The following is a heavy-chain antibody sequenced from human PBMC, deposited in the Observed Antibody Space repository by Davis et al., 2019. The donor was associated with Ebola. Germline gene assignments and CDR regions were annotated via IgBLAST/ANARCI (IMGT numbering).Heavy chain of an antibody. CDR2: ISWKSGSI. V-gene: IGHV3-9*01. D-gene: IGHD4-17*01. Sequence: GGSLRLSCVVSGFTFDDHVMHWVRQAPGKGLEWVSGISWKSGSIGYADSVKGRFTISRDNSKNTLYLQMNSLRAEDTAVYYCAKDWTTVTPYYFDYWGQGTLVTVSS. J-gene: IGHJ4*02. CDR1: GFTFDDHV. CDR3: AKDWTTVTPYYFDY.